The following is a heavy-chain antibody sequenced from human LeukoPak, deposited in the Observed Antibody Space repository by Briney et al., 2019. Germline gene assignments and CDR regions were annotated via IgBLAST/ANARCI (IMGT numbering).Heavy chain of an antibody. Sequence: GGSLRLSCAASGFTFSSYWMSWVRQAPGKGLEWVANIKQDGSEKYYVDSVKGRFTISRDNAKNSLYLQMNSLRAEDTAVYYCARDDFGGWYYFDYWGQGTLVTASS. V-gene: IGHV3-7*01. J-gene: IGHJ4*02. CDR1: GFTFSSYW. D-gene: IGHD6-19*01. CDR2: IKQDGSEK. CDR3: ARDDFGGWYYFDY.